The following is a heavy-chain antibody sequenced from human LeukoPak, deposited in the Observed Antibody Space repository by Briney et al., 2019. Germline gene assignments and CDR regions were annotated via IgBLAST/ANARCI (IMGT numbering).Heavy chain of an antibody. V-gene: IGHV1-18*01. D-gene: IGHD3-10*01. CDR2: ISAYNGNT. J-gene: IGHJ6*03. Sequence: ASVKVSCKASGYTFTSYGISWVRQAPGQGLEWMGWISAYNGNTNYAQKLQGRVTMTTDTSTSTAYMELRSLRSDDTAVYYCARDRTSGSGSSVRYYYYMDVWGKGTTVTISS. CDR3: ARDRTSGSGSSVRYYYYMDV. CDR1: GYTFTSYG.